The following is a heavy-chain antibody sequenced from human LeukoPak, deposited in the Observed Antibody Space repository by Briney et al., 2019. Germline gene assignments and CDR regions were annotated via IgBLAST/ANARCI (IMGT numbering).Heavy chain of an antibody. D-gene: IGHD4-11*01. J-gene: IGHJ4*02. CDR1: GLTFSSYG. V-gene: IGHV3-23*01. CDR3: ARHTGDYRYFIDY. Sequence: PGGSLRLSCAASGLTFSSYGMIWVRQAPGKGLEWVSGISGSGGSTFYADSVKGRFTMSRDTSKNTLYVQMNSLRAEDTAVYYCARHTGDYRYFIDYWGQGTLVTVSS. CDR2: ISGSGGST.